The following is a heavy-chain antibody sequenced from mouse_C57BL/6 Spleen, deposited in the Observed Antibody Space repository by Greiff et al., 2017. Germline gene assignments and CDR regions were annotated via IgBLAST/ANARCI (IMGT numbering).Heavy chain of an antibody. D-gene: IGHD2-10*02. CDR1: GYTFTDYY. CDR3: ARGYGSPDYMDY. CDR2: INPNNGGT. J-gene: IGHJ4*01. V-gene: IGHV1-26*01. Sequence: EVQLQQSGPELVKPGASVKISCKASGYTFTDYYMNWVKQSHGKSLEWIGDINPNNGGTSYNQKFKGKATLTVDKSSSTAYMELRSLTSEDSAVYYCARGYGSPDYMDYWGQGTSVTVSS.